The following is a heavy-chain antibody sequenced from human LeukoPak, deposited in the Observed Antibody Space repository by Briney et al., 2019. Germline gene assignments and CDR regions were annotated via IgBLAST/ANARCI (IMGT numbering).Heavy chain of an antibody. V-gene: IGHV3-23*05. CDR3: ARLGRAYDWFFSGF. D-gene: IGHD5-12*01. CDR2: TDT. Sequence: PGGSLILSCVAHGFNFSSYGMSSVRQPPGKGLEWVSTTDTHYAESVKGRFTISSDNSNNTLYLQLNNLRVDDTALYYCARLGRAYDWFFSGFWGRGTRVTVSS. J-gene: IGHJ4*02. CDR1: GFNFSSYG.